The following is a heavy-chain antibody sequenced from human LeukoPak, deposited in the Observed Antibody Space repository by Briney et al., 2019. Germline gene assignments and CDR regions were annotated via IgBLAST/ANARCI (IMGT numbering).Heavy chain of an antibody. V-gene: IGHV3-23*01. CDR3: AGRGSGSYFDY. D-gene: IGHD3-10*01. CDR2: ISGSGGST. CDR1: GFTFSSYA. Sequence: RGSLRLSCAASGFTFSSYAMSWVRQAPGKGLEWVSAISGSGGSTYYADSVKGRFTISRDNSKNTLYLQMNSLRAEDTAVYYCAGRGSGSYFDYWGQGTLVTVSS. J-gene: IGHJ4*02.